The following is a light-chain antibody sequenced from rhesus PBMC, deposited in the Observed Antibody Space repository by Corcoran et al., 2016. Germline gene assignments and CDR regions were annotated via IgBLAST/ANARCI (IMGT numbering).Light chain of an antibody. V-gene: IGKV1-22*01. CDR3: QQYSSRPLT. Sequence: DIQMTQSPSSLSASVGDTVTITCRASQGISSWLAWYQPKPGKAPKILIYKASSLQSGVPSRFSGSGAGTDVTLTISSLQSEDFATYYCQQYSSRPLTFGGGTKVELK. J-gene: IGKJ4*01. CDR1: QGISSW. CDR2: KAS.